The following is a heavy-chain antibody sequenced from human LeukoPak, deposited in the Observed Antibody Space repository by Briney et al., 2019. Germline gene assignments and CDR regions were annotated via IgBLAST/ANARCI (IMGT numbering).Heavy chain of an antibody. CDR1: GFTFSSYA. V-gene: IGHV3-23*01. CDR2: ISGSGGST. Sequence: GGSLRLSCAASGFTFSSYAMNWVRQAPGKGLEWVSAISGSGGSTYYADSVKGWFTISRDNSKNTLFLQMNSLRAEDTAVYYCAIRSSRRYWGQGTLVTVSS. J-gene: IGHJ4*02. D-gene: IGHD4-17*01. CDR3: AIRSSRRY.